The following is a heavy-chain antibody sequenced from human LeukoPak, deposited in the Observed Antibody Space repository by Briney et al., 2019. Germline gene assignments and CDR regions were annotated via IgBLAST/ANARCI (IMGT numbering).Heavy chain of an antibody. D-gene: IGHD6-19*01. J-gene: IGHJ4*02. V-gene: IGHV3-30*18. CDR2: ISYDGSNK. Sequence: LGGSLRLSCAASGFTFSSYGMHWVRQAPGKGLEWVAVISYDGSNKYYADPVKGRFTISRDNSKNTLYLQMNSLRAEDTAVYYCAKGRIAVAGCEGCYFDYWGQGTLVTVSS. CDR1: GFTFSSYG. CDR3: AKGRIAVAGCEGCYFDY.